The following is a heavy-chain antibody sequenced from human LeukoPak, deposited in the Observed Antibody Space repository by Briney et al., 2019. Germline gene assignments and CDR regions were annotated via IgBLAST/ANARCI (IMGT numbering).Heavy chain of an antibody. D-gene: IGHD6-19*01. CDR3: ARGRRYSSGWYGSKGREGIDY. J-gene: IGHJ4*02. CDR2: INHSGST. CDR1: GGSISSSSYY. V-gene: IGHV4-39*07. Sequence: SETLSLTCTVSGGSISSSSYYWGWIRQPPGKGLEWIGEINHSGSTNYNPSLKSRVTISVDTSKNQFSLKLSSVTAADTAVYYCARGRRYSSGWYGSKGREGIDYWGQGTLVTVSS.